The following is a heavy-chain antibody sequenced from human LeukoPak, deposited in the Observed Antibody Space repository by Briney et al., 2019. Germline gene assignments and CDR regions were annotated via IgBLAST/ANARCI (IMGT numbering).Heavy chain of an antibody. CDR1: GGTFSSYA. D-gene: IGHD6-6*01. V-gene: IGHV1-69*13. J-gene: IGHJ4*02. CDR3: ASEGSSSISSFDY. CDR2: IIPIVDTA. Sequence: GASVKVSCKASGGTFSSYAISWVRQAPGQGLEWMGGIIPIVDTANYAQKFQGRVTITADESTSTAYMELSSLRSEDTAVYYCASEGSSSISSFDYWGQGTLVTVSS.